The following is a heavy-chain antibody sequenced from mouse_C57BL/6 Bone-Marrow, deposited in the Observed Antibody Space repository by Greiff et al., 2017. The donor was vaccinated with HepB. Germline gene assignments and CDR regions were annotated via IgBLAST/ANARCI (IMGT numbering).Heavy chain of an antibody. CDR1: GYTFTSYW. CDR2: IDPNSGGT. CDR3: ARGGDGSSYYYAMDY. V-gene: IGHV1-72*01. Sequence: QQSCKASGYTFTSYWMHWVKQRPGRGLEWIGRIDPNSGGTKYNEKFKSKATLTVDKPSSTAYMQLSSLTSEDSAVYYCARGGDGSSYYYAMDYWGQGTSVTVSS. J-gene: IGHJ4*01. D-gene: IGHD1-1*01.